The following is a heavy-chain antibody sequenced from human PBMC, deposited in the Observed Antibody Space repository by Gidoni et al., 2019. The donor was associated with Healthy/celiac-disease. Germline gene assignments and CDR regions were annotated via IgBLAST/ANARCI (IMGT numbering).Heavy chain of an antibody. Sequence: QVQLVESGGGLVKPGGSLRLSCAASGFTFRDYYMSWIRQAPGKGLEWVSYISSSGSTISRDNAKNSLYLQMNSLRAEDTAVYYCARDGAAAGTYYYYYYGMDVWGQGTTVTVSS. J-gene: IGHJ6*02. V-gene: IGHV3-11*01. CDR1: GFTFRDYY. CDR2: ISSSGS. D-gene: IGHD6-13*01. CDR3: ARDGAAAGTYYYYYYGMDV.